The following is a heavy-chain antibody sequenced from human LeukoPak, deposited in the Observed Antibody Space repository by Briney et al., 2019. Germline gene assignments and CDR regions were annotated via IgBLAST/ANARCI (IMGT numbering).Heavy chain of an antibody. CDR3: AKCIVGATAPFDY. J-gene: IGHJ4*02. Sequence: PGGSLRLSCAASGFTFSSYSMMWVRQAPGKGLEWVSYISSSSTTIHYADSVKGRFTISRDNSKNTLYLQMNSLRAEDTAVYYCAKCIVGATAPFDYWGQGTLVTVSS. D-gene: IGHD1-26*01. CDR1: GFTFSSYS. V-gene: IGHV3-48*01. CDR2: ISSSSTTI.